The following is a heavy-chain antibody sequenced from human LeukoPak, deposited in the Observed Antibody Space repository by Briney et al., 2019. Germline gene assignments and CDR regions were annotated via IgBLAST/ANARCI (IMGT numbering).Heavy chain of an antibody. Sequence: GESLKISCKGSGYSFTSYWIGWVRQMPGKGLEWMRIIYPGDSDTRYSPSFQGQVTISADKSISTAYLQWSSLKASYTAMYYWARQITIFGVVTFDYWGQGTLVTVSS. D-gene: IGHD3-3*01. V-gene: IGHV5-51*01. CDR3: ARQITIFGVVTFDY. CDR2: IYPGDSDT. CDR1: GYSFTSYW. J-gene: IGHJ4*02.